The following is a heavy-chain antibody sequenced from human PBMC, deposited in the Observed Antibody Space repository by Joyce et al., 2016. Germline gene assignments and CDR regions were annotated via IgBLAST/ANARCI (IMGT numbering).Heavy chain of an antibody. CDR2: IYYSGSP. CDR3: ARGSSRRERSMFDVFDL. J-gene: IGHJ3*01. V-gene: IGHV4-39*02. D-gene: IGHD1-26*01. CDR1: Y. Sequence: YWVWIRQPPGRGLEWIGSIYYSGSPEYNPSLKSRVTMAVDTSENHFSLMVNPLTAADNAVYYCARGSSRRERSMFDVFDLWGQGILVTVSS.